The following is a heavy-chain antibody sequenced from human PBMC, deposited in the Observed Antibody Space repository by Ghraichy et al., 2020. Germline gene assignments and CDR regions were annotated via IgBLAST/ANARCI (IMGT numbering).Heavy chain of an antibody. Sequence: GGSLRLSCEASGFSFNNYAMSWVRQAPGKGLEWVADIRDNGGHTYYADSVEGRFTISRDNSKNTLYLQMDSLRGDDTALYYCAKVHVVVTALSYWYFDLWGRGTLVTVSS. D-gene: IGHD2-21*02. CDR2: IRDNGGHT. CDR3: AKVHVVVTALSYWYFDL. J-gene: IGHJ2*01. CDR1: GFSFNNYA. V-gene: IGHV3-23*01.